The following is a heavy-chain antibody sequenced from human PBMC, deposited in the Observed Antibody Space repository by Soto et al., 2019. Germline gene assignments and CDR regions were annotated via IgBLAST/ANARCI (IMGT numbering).Heavy chain of an antibody. CDR3: AKGPR. CDR2: ISPDGGEI. CDR1: GFTFSNIW. J-gene: IGHJ4*02. V-gene: IGHV3-7*01. Sequence: GGSLRLSCAASGFTFSNIWMSWVRRSPEKGPEWVASISPDGGEIYYVDSVKGRFTISRDNTRNSLYLQINSLRAEDTAVYYSAKGPRWGQGTLVTVSS.